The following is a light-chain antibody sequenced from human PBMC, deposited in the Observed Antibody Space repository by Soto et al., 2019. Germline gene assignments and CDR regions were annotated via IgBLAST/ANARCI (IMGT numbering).Light chain of an antibody. CDR1: QTISSW. Sequence: DIQMTQSPSTLSASVGDRVTITCRARQTISSWLAWYQQKPGKAPNLLIYDASTLESEVPSRFSGSGSGTEFTLTISSLQPDDFATYYCQQYNSYPITFGQGTRLEIK. CDR2: DAS. J-gene: IGKJ5*01. V-gene: IGKV1-5*01. CDR3: QQYNSYPIT.